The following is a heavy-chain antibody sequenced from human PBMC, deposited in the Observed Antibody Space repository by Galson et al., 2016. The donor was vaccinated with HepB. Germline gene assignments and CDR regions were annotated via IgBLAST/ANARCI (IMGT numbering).Heavy chain of an antibody. Sequence: ETLSLTCTVSGGFISNYYWSWIRRPPGKGLEWIGYINYSGRTNYNPSLRSRVTISVDRSKNQFSLNLRSVTAADTAVYYCARVGASAAISYFDYWGQGTLVTVSS. J-gene: IGHJ4*02. CDR1: GGFISNYY. V-gene: IGHV4-59*01. CDR2: INYSGRT. D-gene: IGHD2-2*02. CDR3: ARVGASAAISYFDY.